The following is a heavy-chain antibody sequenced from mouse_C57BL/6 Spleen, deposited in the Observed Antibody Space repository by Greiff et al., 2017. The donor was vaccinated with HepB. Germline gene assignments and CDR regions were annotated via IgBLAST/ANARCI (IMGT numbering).Heavy chain of an antibody. J-gene: IGHJ3*01. D-gene: IGHD2-3*01. Sequence: QVQLKESGAELVRPGSSVKLSCKASGYTFTSYWMHWVKQRPIQGLEWIGNIDPSDSETHYNQKFKDKATLTVDKSSSTAYMQLSSLTSEDSAVYYCARGDGYCAWFAYWGQGTLVTVSA. V-gene: IGHV1-52*01. CDR2: IDPSDSET. CDR3: ARGDGYCAWFAY. CDR1: GYTFTSYW.